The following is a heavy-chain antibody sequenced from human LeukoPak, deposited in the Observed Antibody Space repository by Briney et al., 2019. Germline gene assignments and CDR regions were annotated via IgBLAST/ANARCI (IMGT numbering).Heavy chain of an antibody. Sequence: PGESLQISCQGSGSTFTSYWIGWVRQMPGKGLEWMGIIYPGDSDTRYSPSFQGQVTISADKSISTAYLQWSSLKASDTAMYYCARRDDYGDYHFDYWGQGTLVTVSS. J-gene: IGHJ4*02. CDR2: IYPGDSDT. CDR3: ARRDDYGDYHFDY. D-gene: IGHD4-17*01. V-gene: IGHV5-51*01. CDR1: GSTFTSYW.